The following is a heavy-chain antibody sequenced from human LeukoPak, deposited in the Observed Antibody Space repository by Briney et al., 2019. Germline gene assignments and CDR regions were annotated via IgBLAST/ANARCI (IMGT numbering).Heavy chain of an antibody. J-gene: IGHJ4*02. V-gene: IGHV4-59*01. CDR2: IYYSGST. Sequence: SETLSLTCTVSGGSISSYYWSWIRQPPGKGLEWIGYIYYSGSTNYNPSLKSRVTISVDTSKNQFSLKLSSVTAADTAVYYCARSDGSYYEWDYWGQGTLVTVSS. D-gene: IGHD1-26*01. CDR3: ARSDGSYYEWDY. CDR1: GGSISSYY.